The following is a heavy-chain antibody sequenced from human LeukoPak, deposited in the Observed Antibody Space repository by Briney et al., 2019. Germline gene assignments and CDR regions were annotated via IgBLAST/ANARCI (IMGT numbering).Heavy chain of an antibody. D-gene: IGHD2-2*01. CDR3: ARDGCSSTSCYYYYMDV. V-gene: IGHV4-38-2*02. CDR2: IYHSGST. J-gene: IGHJ6*03. CDR1: GYSISSGYY. Sequence: PSETLSLTCAVSGYSISSGYYWGWIRQPPGKGLEWIGSIYHSGSTYYNPSLKSRVTISVDTSKNQFSLKLSSVTAADTAVYYCARDGCSSTSCYYYYMDVWGKGTTVTVSS.